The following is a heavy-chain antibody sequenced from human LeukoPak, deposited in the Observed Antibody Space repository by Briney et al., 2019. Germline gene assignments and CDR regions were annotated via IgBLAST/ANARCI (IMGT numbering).Heavy chain of an antibody. J-gene: IGHJ4*02. CDR3: ARSLYNFGGYFDY. CDR1: GGSISSNTYY. D-gene: IGHD3-10*01. V-gene: IGHV4-39*01. CDR2: IYYSGST. Sequence: SATLSLTCTVSGGSISSNTYYWGWIRRPPGKGLEWIGGIYYSGSTYYNPSLKSRVTISVDTSKNQFSLKLSSVTAGDTAVYYCARSLYNFGGYFDYWGQGTLVTVSS.